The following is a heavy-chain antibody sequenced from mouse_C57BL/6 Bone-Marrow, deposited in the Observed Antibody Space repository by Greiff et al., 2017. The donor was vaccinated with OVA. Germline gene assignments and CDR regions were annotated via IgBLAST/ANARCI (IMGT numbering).Heavy chain of an antibody. CDR2: IHPTSGST. D-gene: IGHD2-3*01. J-gene: IGHJ1*03. Sequence: QVQLQQPGAELVKPGASVKLSCKASGYTFTSYWMHWVKQRPGQGLEWIGMIHPTSGSTNYNEKFKSKATLTVDKSSSTAYMQLSSLTSEDSAVYYCARGGYSHYWYFDVWGTGTTVTVSS. V-gene: IGHV1-64*01. CDR1: GYTFTSYW. CDR3: ARGGYSHYWYFDV.